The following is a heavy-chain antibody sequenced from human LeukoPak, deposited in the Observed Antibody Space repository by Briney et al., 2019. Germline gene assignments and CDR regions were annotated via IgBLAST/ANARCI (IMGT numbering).Heavy chain of an antibody. CDR2: ISGSGGST. Sequence: QPGGSLRLSCAASGFTFSSYAMSWVRQAPGKGLEWVSAISGSGGSTYYADSVKGRFTISRDNSKNTLYLQMNSLRAEDTAVYYCATSFGDYGVFDYWGQGILVTVSS. CDR3: ATSFGDYGVFDY. D-gene: IGHD4-17*01. V-gene: IGHV3-23*01. CDR1: GFTFSSYA. J-gene: IGHJ4*02.